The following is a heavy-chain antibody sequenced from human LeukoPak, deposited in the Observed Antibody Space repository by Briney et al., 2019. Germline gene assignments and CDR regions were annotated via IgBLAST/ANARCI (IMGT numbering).Heavy chain of an antibody. V-gene: IGHV3-23*01. J-gene: IGHJ4*02. CDR3: AKTHLRIGGYFDY. D-gene: IGHD3-10*01. Sequence: GRSLRLSCAASGFTVSSNYMSWVRQAPGKGLEWVSAITDSGGSTLYADSVKGRFTISRDNSKNTLYLQMNSLRAEDTAVYFCAKTHLRIGGYFDYWGQGTLVTVSS. CDR1: GFTVSSNY. CDR2: ITDSGGST.